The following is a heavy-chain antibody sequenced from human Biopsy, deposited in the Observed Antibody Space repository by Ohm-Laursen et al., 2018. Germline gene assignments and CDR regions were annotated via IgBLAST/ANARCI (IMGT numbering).Heavy chain of an antibody. V-gene: IGHV1-69*13. D-gene: IGHD1-26*01. CDR2: IIPMFGTA. CDR3: ARGPHSGSHSCFDY. CDR1: GGTFINYA. Sequence: GASVKVSCKASGGTFINYAISWGRQAPGQGLEWMGGIIPMFGTANYAQMFQGRVTISADESTSTSYMELSSLTTEDTAIYYCARGPHSGSHSCFDYWGRGTLVTVSS. J-gene: IGHJ4*02.